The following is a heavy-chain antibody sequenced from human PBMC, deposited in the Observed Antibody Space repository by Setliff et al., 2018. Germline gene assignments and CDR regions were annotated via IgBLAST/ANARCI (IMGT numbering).Heavy chain of an antibody. V-gene: IGHV1-2*06. J-gene: IGHJ5*02. CDR1: GYIFTGYY. CDR3: ARIMGIVGDNWFDP. D-gene: IGHD1-26*01. CDR2: INPNSGGT. Sequence: GASVKVSCKASGYIFTGYYMHWVRQAPGQGLEWMGRINPNSGGTNYAQKFQGRVTMTRDTSISTAYMELSRLRSDDTAVYYCARIMGIVGDNWFDPWGQGTLVTVSS.